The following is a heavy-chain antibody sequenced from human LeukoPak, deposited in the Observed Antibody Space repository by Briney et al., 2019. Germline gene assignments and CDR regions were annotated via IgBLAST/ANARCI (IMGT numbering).Heavy chain of an antibody. J-gene: IGHJ4*02. CDR2: ISSSSSYI. D-gene: IGHD5-18*01. CDR1: GFTFSSYS. V-gene: IGHV3-21*01. Sequence: PGGSLRLSCAASGFTFSSYSMSWVRQAPGKGLEWVSSISSSSSYIYYADSVKGRFTISRDNAKNSLYLQMNSLRAEDTAVYYCARSTGYSYGLDYWGQGTLVTVSS. CDR3: ARSTGYSYGLDY.